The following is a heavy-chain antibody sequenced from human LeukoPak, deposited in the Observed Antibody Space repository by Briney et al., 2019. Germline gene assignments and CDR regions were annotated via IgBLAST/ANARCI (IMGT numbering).Heavy chain of an antibody. D-gene: IGHD3-22*01. Sequence: TLSLTCTVSGGSISSYYWSWIRQPPGKALEWLALIYWDDDKRYSPSLKSRLTITKDTSKNQVVLTMTNMDPVDTATYYCAHSRGGYYSPHLGYWGQGTLVTVSS. CDR3: AHSRGGYYSPHLGY. V-gene: IGHV2-5*08. J-gene: IGHJ4*02. CDR1: GGSISSYYW. CDR2: IYWDDDK.